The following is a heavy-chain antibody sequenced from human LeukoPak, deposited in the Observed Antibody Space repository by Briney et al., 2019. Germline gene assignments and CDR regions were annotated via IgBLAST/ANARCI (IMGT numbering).Heavy chain of an antibody. CDR3: AKSKRGYSGGWYEYYFDY. V-gene: IGHV3-30*18. D-gene: IGHD6-19*01. Sequence: GRSLRLSCAASGFTFSNYGMHWVRQAPGKGLEWVAVISYDGSDKYYADSVKGRFTISRDNSKNTLYLQMNSLRAEDTAAYYCAKSKRGYSGGWYEYYFDYWGQGTLVTVSS. CDR2: ISYDGSDK. J-gene: IGHJ4*02. CDR1: GFTFSNYG.